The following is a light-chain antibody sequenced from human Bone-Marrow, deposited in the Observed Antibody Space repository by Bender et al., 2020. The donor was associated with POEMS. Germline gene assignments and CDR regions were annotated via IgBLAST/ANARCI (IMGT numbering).Light chain of an antibody. CDR3: SSYAGNYIYV. J-gene: IGLJ1*01. CDR1: ISDVGGYNS. V-gene: IGLV2-8*01. CDR2: EVS. Sequence: QSALTQPASVSGSPGQSITISCTGTISDVGGYNSVSWYLQYPGKAPKLMIYEVSKRPSGVPDRFSGSKSGNTASLTVSGLQAEDEADYYCSSYAGNYIYVFGGGTTVTIL.